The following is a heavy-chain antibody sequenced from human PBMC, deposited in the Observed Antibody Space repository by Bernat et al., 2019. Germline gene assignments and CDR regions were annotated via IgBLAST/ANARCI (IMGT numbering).Heavy chain of an antibody. D-gene: IGHD3-10*01. J-gene: IGHJ4*02. Sequence: EVQLVESGGGLVQPGRSLRLSCAASGFTFDDYAMHWVRQAPGKGLEWVSGISGSGGSTYYADSVKGRFTISRDNSKNTLYLQMNSLRAEDTAVYYCAKSVGSGSGSYFVYYFDYWGQGTLVTVSS. CDR2: ISGSGGST. V-gene: IGHV3-23*04. CDR1: GFTFDDYA. CDR3: AKSVGSGSGSYFVYYFDY.